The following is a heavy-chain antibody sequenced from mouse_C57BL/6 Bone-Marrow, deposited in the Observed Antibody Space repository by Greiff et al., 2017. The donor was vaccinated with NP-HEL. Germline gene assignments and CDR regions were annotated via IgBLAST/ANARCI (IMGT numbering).Heavy chain of an antibody. D-gene: IGHD2-1*01. V-gene: IGHV1-69*01. CDR2: IDPSDSYT. Sequence: QVQLQQPGAELVMPGASVKLSCKASGYTFTSYWMHWVKQRPGQGLEWIGEIDPSDSYTNYNQKFKGKSTLTVYKPSITAYMQLSSLTSEASAVFYCAYGIHPSWFDYWGQGTSLTVSS. CDR3: AYGIHPSWFDY. J-gene: IGHJ2*02. CDR1: GYTFTSYW.